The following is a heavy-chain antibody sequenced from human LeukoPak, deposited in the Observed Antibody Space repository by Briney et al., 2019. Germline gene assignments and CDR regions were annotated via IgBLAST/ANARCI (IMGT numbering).Heavy chain of an antibody. D-gene: IGHD6-13*01. CDR1: GFMFSGSA. CDR2: VRSKANNYGT. J-gene: IGHJ4*02. Sequence: GGSLRLSCAASGFMFSGSAMLWVRQASGKGLEWVGRVRSKANNYGTGYAASVKGRFTISRDDSKNTAYLQINCVKTQDTAMYYCFRLDVSSSWYENWGQGTLVTVSS. CDR3: FRLDVSSSWYEN. V-gene: IGHV3-73*01.